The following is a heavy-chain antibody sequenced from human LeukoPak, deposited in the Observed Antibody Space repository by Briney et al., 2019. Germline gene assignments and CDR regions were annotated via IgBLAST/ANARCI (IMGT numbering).Heavy chain of an antibody. J-gene: IGHJ3*02. V-gene: IGHV3-53*01. CDR3: AREVIYGAFDI. Sequence: GGSLRLSCAASGFTVSSNYMSWVRQAPGKGLEWVSVIYNSGNTCYADSVKGRFTISRDNSKNTLYLQMSSLRAEDTAVYYCAREVIYGAFDIWGQGTMVTVSS. CDR1: GFTVSSNY. CDR2: IYNSGNT. D-gene: IGHD2/OR15-2a*01.